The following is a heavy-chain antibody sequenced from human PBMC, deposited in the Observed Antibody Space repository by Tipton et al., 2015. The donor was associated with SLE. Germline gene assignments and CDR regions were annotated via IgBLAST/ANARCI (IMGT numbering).Heavy chain of an antibody. V-gene: IGHV4-39*07. CDR3: ARHERWPHFDY. Sequence: WVRQAPGKGLEWIGSMYYSGSTYYNPSLKSRVTISIDTSKNQFSLKLSSMTAADTAVYYCARHERWPHFDYWGQGTLVTVSS. CDR2: MYYSGST. J-gene: IGHJ4*02. D-gene: IGHD6-19*01.